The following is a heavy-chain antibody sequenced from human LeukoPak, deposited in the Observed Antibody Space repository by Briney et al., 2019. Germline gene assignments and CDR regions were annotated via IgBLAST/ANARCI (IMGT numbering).Heavy chain of an antibody. J-gene: IGHJ3*02. V-gene: IGHV3-23*01. CDR3: AKALRGDGDNASDM. Sequence: GGSLRLSCAASGFTFSSYAMSWVRQAPGKGLECVSSITTSGGRTNYADSVKGRFTISRDNSKNTLYRQMNSLRAEDTAVYYCAKALRGDGDNASDMWGQGTMVTVSS. D-gene: IGHD5-24*01. CDR2: ITTSGGRT. CDR1: GFTFSSYA.